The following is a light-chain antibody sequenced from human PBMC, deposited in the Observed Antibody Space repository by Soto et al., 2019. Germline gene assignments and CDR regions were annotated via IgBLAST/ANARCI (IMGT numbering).Light chain of an antibody. CDR3: NSYATSSPYV. CDR2: DVS. CDR1: SSDVGGYEY. V-gene: IGLV2-14*01. J-gene: IGLJ1*01. Sequence: QSALAQPASVSGSPGQSITISCTGTSSDVGGYEYVSWYQQHPGKAPRLMIYDVSSRPSDVSFRFSGSKSANTASLTISGLQAEDEADYYCNSYATSSPYVFGTGTKVTV.